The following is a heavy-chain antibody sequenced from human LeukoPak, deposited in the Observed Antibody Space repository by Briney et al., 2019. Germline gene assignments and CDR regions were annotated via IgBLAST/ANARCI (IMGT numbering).Heavy chain of an antibody. CDR2: IRYDGSNK. J-gene: IGHJ4*02. CDR3: AAGWPGGDY. Sequence: GSLRLSCAASGFTFSSYGMHWVRQAPGKGLEWVAFIRYDGSNKYYADSVKGRFTISRDNAKNSVHLQMNSLRAEDTAVYYCAAGWPGGDYWGQGTLVTVSS. CDR1: GFTFSSYG. V-gene: IGHV3-30*02. D-gene: IGHD6-19*01.